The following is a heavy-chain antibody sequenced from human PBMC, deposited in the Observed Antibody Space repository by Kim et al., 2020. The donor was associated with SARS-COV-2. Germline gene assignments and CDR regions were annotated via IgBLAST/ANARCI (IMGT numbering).Heavy chain of an antibody. D-gene: IGHD4-17*01. CDR2: IYPGDSDT. J-gene: IGHJ4*02. V-gene: IGHV5-51*01. CDR3: ARLWGYGGKPTPTWGYFDY. Sequence: GESLKISCKGSGYSFTSYWIGWVRQMPWKGLEWMGIIYPGDSDTRYIPSFEGQVTISADKCISTAYLQWSSLKAADTAMYYCARLWGYGGKPTPTWGYFDYWGQGTLVTVSS. CDR1: GYSFTSYW.